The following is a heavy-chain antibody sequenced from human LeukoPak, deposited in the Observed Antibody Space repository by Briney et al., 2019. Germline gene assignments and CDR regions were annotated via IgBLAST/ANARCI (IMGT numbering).Heavy chain of an antibody. J-gene: IGHJ6*02. CDR3: GYGMDV. V-gene: IGHV3-30-3*01. CDR2: ISYDGSNK. CDR1: GFTFSSYA. Sequence: GGSLRLSCAASGFTFSSYAMHWVRQAPGKGLEWVAVISYDGSNKYYADSVKGRFTISRDNSKNTLYLQMNSLRAEDTAVYYCGYGMDVWGQGTTVAVSS.